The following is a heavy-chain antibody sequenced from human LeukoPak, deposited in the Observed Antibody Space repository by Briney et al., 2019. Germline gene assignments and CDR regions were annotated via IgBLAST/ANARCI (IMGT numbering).Heavy chain of an antibody. Sequence: PGGSLRLSCAASGFTFSSYAMSWIRQPPGKGLEWIGYIYYSGSTNYNPPLKSRVTISVDTSKNQFSLKLSSVTAADTAVYYCARLNYDSSGTRLIDYWGQGTLVTVSS. D-gene: IGHD3-22*01. V-gene: IGHV4-59*08. CDR2: IYYSGST. J-gene: IGHJ4*02. CDR1: GFTFSSYA. CDR3: ARLNYDSSGTRLIDY.